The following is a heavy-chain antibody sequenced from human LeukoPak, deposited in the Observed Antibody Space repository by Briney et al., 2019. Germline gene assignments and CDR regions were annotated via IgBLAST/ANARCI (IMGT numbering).Heavy chain of an antibody. Sequence: PGGSLRLSCAASGFTFSSYWVSWVRQAPGKGLERVANIKQDGSEKYYVDSVKGRFTISRDNAKNTLYLQMNSLRAEDTAVYYCAKIGRGYSYGGGNFDYWGQGTLVTVSS. CDR2: IKQDGSEK. CDR3: AKIGRGYSYGGGNFDY. D-gene: IGHD5-18*01. V-gene: IGHV3-7*01. CDR1: GFTFSSYW. J-gene: IGHJ4*02.